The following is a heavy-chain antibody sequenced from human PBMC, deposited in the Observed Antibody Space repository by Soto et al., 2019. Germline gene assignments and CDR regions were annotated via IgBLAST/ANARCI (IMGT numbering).Heavy chain of an antibody. V-gene: IGHV3-33*01. CDR2: IWYDGSNK. CDR1: GFTFSSYG. CDR3: AILSTYYYDSSGYYGDY. J-gene: IGHJ4*02. D-gene: IGHD3-22*01. Sequence: GGSLRLSCAASGFTFSSYGMHWVRQAPGKXLEWVAVIWYDGSNKYYADSVKGRFTISRDNSKNTLYLQMNSLRAEDTAVYYCAILSTYYYDSSGYYGDYWGQGTLGTVS.